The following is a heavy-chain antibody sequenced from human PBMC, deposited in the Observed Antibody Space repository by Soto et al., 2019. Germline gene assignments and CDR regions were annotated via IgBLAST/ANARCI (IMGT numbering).Heavy chain of an antibody. CDR2: INAGNGNT. D-gene: IGHD5-12*01. V-gene: IGHV1-3*01. CDR1: GYTFTSYA. Sequence: ASVKVSCKASGYTFTSYAMNWVRQAPGQRLEWMGWINAGNGNTKYSQKFQGRVTITRDTSASTAYMELSSLRSDDTAVYYCARGSGYGIFDYWGQGTLVTVSS. J-gene: IGHJ4*02. CDR3: ARGSGYGIFDY.